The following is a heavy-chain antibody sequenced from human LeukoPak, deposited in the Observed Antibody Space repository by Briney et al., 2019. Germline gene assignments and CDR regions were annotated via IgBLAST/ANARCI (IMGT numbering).Heavy chain of an antibody. V-gene: IGHV1-69*13. D-gene: IGHD2-2*01. CDR3: ASRLYCSNTRCRNFPCAY. Sequence: GASVKVSCKASRGTFSSYAINWVRQAPGQELEWMGGIIPNFGTANYAQKFQDRVTITADESTSTAYMELSSLRSEDTAIYYCASRLYCSNTRCRNFPCAYWGQGTLVTVSS. CDR1: RGTFSSYA. CDR2: IIPNFGTA. J-gene: IGHJ4*02.